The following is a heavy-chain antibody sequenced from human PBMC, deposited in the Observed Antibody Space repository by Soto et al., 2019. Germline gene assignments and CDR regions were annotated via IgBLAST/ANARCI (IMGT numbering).Heavy chain of an antibody. J-gene: IGHJ6*02. CDR2: LNPNTGGP. CDR1: GYTFTAYY. Sequence: SVKVSCQASGYTFTAYYIHWVQQAAVPGLEWMRWLNPNTGGPNSAQNFHGRGTMTRDTSISTACMELSRLRSDDTALYYCAAMGITPRYYYYGVDVWGQGTTVTVSS. CDR3: AAMGITPRYYYYGVDV. V-gene: IGHV1-2*02. D-gene: IGHD3-22*01.